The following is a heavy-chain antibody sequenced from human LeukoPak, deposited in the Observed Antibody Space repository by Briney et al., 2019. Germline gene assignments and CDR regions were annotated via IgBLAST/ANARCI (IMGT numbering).Heavy chain of an antibody. CDR2: IYYSGRT. CDR3: TRLLDNDSSGDPDTFVM. D-gene: IGHD3-22*01. CDR1: GGSITSHY. J-gene: IGHJ3*02. Sequence: PSETLSLTCTVSGGSITSHYWSWIRQAPGKGLEWIGFIYYSGRTKYNASLQSRVTISLDTSEKKFSLKVTSVTAADTAVYYCTRLLDNDSSGDPDTFVMWGQGTVVTVSS. V-gene: IGHV4-59*08.